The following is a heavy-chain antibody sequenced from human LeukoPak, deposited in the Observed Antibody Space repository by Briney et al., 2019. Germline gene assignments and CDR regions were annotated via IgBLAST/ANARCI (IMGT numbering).Heavy chain of an antibody. Sequence: SETLSLTCAVYGGSFSGYYWSWIRQPPGKGLEWIGEINHSGSTNYNPSLKSRVTISVDTSKNQFSLKLSSVTAADTAVYYCARLGVLRYFDWLLSSYHFDYWGQGTLVTVSS. CDR1: GGSFSGYY. D-gene: IGHD3-9*01. J-gene: IGHJ4*02. V-gene: IGHV4-34*01. CDR2: INHSGST. CDR3: ARLGVLRYFDWLLSSYHFDY.